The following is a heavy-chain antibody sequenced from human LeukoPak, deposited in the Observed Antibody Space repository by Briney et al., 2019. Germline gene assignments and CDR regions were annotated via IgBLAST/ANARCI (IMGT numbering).Heavy chain of an antibody. D-gene: IGHD2-2*01. CDR1: GFTFSSYG. J-gene: IGHJ4*02. Sequence: GGSLRLSCAASGFTFSSYGMHWVRQAPGKGLEWVAVILSDGSKEFYTDSVKGRFTISRDNSKNTLYLQMNSLRAEDTAVYYCARDTYCSSTSCSGSWGQGTLVTVSS. V-gene: IGHV3-33*01. CDR3: ARDTYCSSTSCSGS. CDR2: ILSDGSKE.